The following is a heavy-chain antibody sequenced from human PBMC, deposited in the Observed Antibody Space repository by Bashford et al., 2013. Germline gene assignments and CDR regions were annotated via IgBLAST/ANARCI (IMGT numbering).Heavy chain of an antibody. CDR2: IDPSDSYT. V-gene: IGHV5-10-1*01. Sequence: WVRQMPGKGLEWMGRIDPSDSYTTYSPSFQGHVIISVDKSTSTAYLQWSSLKASDTAMYYCARRATEGSSGLNDIFDIWGQGTMVTVSS. CDR3: ARRATEGSSGLNDIFDI. J-gene: IGHJ3*02. D-gene: IGHD6-19*01.